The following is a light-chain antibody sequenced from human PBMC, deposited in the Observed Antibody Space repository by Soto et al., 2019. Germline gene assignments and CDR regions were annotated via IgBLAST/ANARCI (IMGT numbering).Light chain of an antibody. CDR1: QRISSNY. J-gene: IGKJ4*01. V-gene: IGKV3-20*01. CDR2: GVS. Sequence: EIVLTQSPGTLSLSPGEGATLSCRASQRISSNYLAWYQQKPGQAPRLLIYGVSSRATGIPDRFSGSGSGTDFTLTISRLEPEDFAVYYCQQHGTSPLTFGGGTTFGGGTKVEIK. CDR3: QQHGTSPLTFGGGTT.